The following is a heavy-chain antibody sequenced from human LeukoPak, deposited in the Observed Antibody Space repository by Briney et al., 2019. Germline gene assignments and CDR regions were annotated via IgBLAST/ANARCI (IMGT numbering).Heavy chain of an antibody. Sequence: GRSLRLSCAASGFSFSSHWMSWVRQAPGKGLEWVANIKQDASEKYYVDSVKGRFTISRDNAKNSLYLQMNSLRVEDTAVYYCARDYRYLFDYWGQGNLVTVSS. CDR2: IKQDASEK. J-gene: IGHJ4*02. D-gene: IGHD3-16*02. CDR1: GFSFSSHW. V-gene: IGHV3-7*01. CDR3: ARDYRYLFDY.